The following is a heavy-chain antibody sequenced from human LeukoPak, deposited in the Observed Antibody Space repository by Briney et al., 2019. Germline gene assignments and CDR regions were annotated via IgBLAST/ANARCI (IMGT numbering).Heavy chain of an antibody. V-gene: IGHV3-53*01. CDR1: GFTVSSNY. CDR2: IYSGGST. CDR3: AKAGDYAIYDFWSGYSAHY. Sequence: GGSLRLSCAASGFTVSSNYMSWVRQAPGKGLEWVSVIYSGGSTYYADSVKGRFTISRDNSKNTLYLQMNSLRAEDTAVYYCAKAGDYAIYDFWSGYSAHYWGQGTLVTVSS. J-gene: IGHJ4*02. D-gene: IGHD3-3*01.